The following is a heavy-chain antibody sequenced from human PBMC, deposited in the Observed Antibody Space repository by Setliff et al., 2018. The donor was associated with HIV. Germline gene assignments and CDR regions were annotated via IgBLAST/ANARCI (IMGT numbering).Heavy chain of an antibody. V-gene: IGHV3-33*01. Sequence: LRLSCAASGFTFSSYGMHWVRQAPGKGLEWVAVIWYDGSNKNYADSVKGRFTISRDNSKNTLYLQMNSLRAEDTALYYCARDIPFGDLLMLQAYMDVWGKGTTVTVSS. CDR1: GFTFSSYG. CDR3: ARDIPFGDLLMLQAYMDV. J-gene: IGHJ6*04. D-gene: IGHD3-10*01. CDR2: IWYDGSNK.